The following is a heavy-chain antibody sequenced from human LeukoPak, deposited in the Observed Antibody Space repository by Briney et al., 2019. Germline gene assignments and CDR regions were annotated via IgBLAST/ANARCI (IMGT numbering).Heavy chain of an antibody. CDR1: GFTFSSYG. J-gene: IGHJ4*02. CDR2: ISYDGSNK. V-gene: IGHV3-30*18. D-gene: IGHD2-15*01. Sequence: GSLRLSCAASGFTFSSYGMHWVRQAPGKGLEWVAVISYDGSNKYYADSVKGRFTISRDNSKNTLYLQMNSLRAEDTAVYYCAKDSWGIVVVVAAFGRLDYWGQGTLVTVSS. CDR3: AKDSWGIVVVVAAFGRLDY.